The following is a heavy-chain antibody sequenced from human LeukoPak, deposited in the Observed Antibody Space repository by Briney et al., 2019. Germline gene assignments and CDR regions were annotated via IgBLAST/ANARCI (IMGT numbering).Heavy chain of an antibody. J-gene: IGHJ4*02. CDR2: IIPIFGTA. Sequence: ASVTVSCKASGGTFSSYAISWVRQAPGQGLEWMGGIIPIFGTANYAQKFQGRVTITADESTSTAYMELSSLRSEDTAVYYCARDEGRNYYGSGSYYRYWGQGTLVTVSS. CDR1: GGTFSSYA. V-gene: IGHV1-69*13. CDR3: ARDEGRNYYGSGSYYRY. D-gene: IGHD3-10*01.